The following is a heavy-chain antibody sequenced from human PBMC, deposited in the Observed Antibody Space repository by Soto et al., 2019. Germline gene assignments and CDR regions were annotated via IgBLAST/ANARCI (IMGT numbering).Heavy chain of an antibody. CDR1: GYSFTSYW. V-gene: IGHV5-51*01. Sequence: PGESLKISCKGSGYSFTSYWIGWVRQMPGKSQEWMGINHPGDYDTRYSPSSQGKVHSGADKYISTAYLQWSSLKASDTVMYYCARRWLQDYCMDVWGQGTTVTVS. J-gene: IGHJ6*02. D-gene: IGHD3-22*01. CDR3: ARRWLQDYCMDV. CDR2: NHPGDYDT.